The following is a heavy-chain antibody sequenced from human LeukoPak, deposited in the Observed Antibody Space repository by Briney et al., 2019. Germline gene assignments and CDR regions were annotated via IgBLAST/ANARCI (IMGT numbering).Heavy chain of an antibody. CDR2: ISSSSSYI. D-gene: IGHD3/OR15-3a*01. V-gene: IGHV3-21*04. CDR1: GFTFSSYS. J-gene: IGHJ4*02. CDR3: AKLGNVFWDDY. Sequence: GGSLRLSCAASGFTFSSYSMNWVRQAPGKGLEWVSSISSSSSYIYYADSVKGRFTVSRDNSKNTVYLQMNSLRAEDTAVYYCAKLGNVFWDDYWGQGTLVTVSS.